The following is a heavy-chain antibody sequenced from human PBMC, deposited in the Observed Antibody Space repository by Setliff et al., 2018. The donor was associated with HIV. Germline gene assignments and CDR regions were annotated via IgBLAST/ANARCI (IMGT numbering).Heavy chain of an antibody. CDR1: GASISSTNW. D-gene: IGHD3-22*01. Sequence: SATLSLTCAVSGASISSTNWWTWVRQSPGEGLEWIGEIYHSGTIYYNPSLKSRVTISLDKSNNQFSLNLRSVTAAYTAVYYCASSRGFYALPSWGQGTLVTVSS. J-gene: IGHJ5*02. CDR2: IYHSGTI. V-gene: IGHV4-4*02. CDR3: ASSRGFYALPS.